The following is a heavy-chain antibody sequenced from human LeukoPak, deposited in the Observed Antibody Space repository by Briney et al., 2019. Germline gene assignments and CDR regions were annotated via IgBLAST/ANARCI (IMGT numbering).Heavy chain of an antibody. D-gene: IGHD4-11*01. J-gene: IGHJ5*02. CDR3: AKDSVPLTMTTDWFDP. V-gene: IGHV3-30*02. CDR2: IRYDGSNK. Sequence: GGSLRLSCAASGFTFSSYGMHWVRQAPGKGLEWVAFIRYDGSNKYYADSVKGRFTISRDNSKNTLYLQMNSLRAEDTAVYYCAKDSVPLTMTTDWFDPWGQGTLVTVSS. CDR1: GFTFSSYG.